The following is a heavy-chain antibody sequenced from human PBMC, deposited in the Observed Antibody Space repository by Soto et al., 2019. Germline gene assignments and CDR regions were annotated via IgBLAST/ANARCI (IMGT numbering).Heavy chain of an antibody. V-gene: IGHV1-69*01. D-gene: IGHD3-22*01. Sequence: QEQLVQSGAEVKKPGSSVKVSCKASGGLFSSYAISWVRQAPGQGLEWMGGIIPVFGTANYAQKFQGRVTITADESTNTAYMGLSSLKSEDTAIYYCARCSSGSVWCNEFWCQGTLGIVSS. J-gene: IGHJ4*02. CDR3: ARCSSGSVWCNEF. CDR1: GGLFSSYA. CDR2: IIPVFGTA.